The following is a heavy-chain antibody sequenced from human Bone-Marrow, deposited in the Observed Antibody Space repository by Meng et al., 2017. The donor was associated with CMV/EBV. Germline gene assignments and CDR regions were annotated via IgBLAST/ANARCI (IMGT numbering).Heavy chain of an antibody. CDR2: ISWNSGSI. D-gene: IGHD3-10*01. CDR3: AKDSRGDYYYGMDV. CDR1: GFTFDDYA. Sequence: GESLRLSCAASGFTFDDYAMHWVRQAPGKGLEWVSGISWNSGSIGYADSVKGRFTISRDNAKNSLYLQMNSLRAEDTALYYCAKDSRGDYYYGMDVWGQGNTVNVSS. V-gene: IGHV3-9*01. J-gene: IGHJ6*02.